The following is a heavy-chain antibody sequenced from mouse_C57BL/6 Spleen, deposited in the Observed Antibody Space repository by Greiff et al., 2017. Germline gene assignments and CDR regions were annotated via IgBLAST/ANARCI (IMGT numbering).Heavy chain of an antibody. V-gene: IGHV1-47*01. D-gene: IGHD2-4*01. CDR3: AIYDYDTAY. CDR1: GYTFTTYP. J-gene: IGHJ3*01. CDR2: FHPYNDDT. Sequence: VKLVESGAELVKPGASVKMSCKASGYTFTTYPIEWMKQNHGKSLEWIGNFHPYNDDTKYNEKFKGKATLTVENSSRTVYLELSRLTSDDSAVYYCAIYDYDTAYWGQGTLGTVSA.